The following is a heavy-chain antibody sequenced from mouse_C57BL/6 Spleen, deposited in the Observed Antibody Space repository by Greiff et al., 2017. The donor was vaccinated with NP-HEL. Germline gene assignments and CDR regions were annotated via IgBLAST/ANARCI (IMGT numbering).Heavy chain of an antibody. CDR2: INPNNGGT. Sequence: EVQLQQSGPELVKPGASVKISCKASGYTFTDYYMNWVKQSHGKSLEWIGDINPNNGGTSYNQKFKGKATLTVDKSSSTAYMELRSLTSEDSAVYYCGVYDGYYEDYWGQGTTLTVSS. CDR3: GVYDGYYEDY. V-gene: IGHV1-26*01. CDR1: GYTFTDYY. J-gene: IGHJ2*01. D-gene: IGHD2-3*01.